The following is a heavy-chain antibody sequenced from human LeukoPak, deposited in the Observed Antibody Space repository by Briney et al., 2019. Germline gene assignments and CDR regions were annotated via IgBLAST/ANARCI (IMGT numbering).Heavy chain of an antibody. Sequence: GGSLRLSCAPSGFTFSTYWMGWAHQAPGKGLEWLANINQGGSEKYYVDSVKGRFTISRDNAKNSLFLQMNSLRAEDTAVYYCARDVGDLWGQGTLVTVSS. V-gene: IGHV3-7*01. CDR3: ARDVGDL. D-gene: IGHD2-21*02. CDR2: INQGGSEK. J-gene: IGHJ4*02. CDR1: GFTFSTYW.